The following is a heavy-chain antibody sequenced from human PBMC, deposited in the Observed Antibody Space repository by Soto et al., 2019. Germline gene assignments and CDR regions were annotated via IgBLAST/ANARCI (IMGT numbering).Heavy chain of an antibody. Sequence: GGSLRLSCAASGFTFSTYSMHWVRQAPGKGLEWVSYISSSSSTVYYADSVKGRFTISRDNSKNTLYLQMNSLRAEDTAVYYCAKDTYYDILTGPYWGQGTLVTVSS. CDR3: AKDTYYDILTGPY. CDR2: ISSSSSTV. CDR1: GFTFSTYS. V-gene: IGHV3-48*01. J-gene: IGHJ4*02. D-gene: IGHD3-9*01.